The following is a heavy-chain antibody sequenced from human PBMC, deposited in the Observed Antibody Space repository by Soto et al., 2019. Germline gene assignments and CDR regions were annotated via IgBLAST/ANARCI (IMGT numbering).Heavy chain of an antibody. V-gene: IGHV1-3*01. CDR1: GYTFTSYA. CDR2: INAGNGKT. J-gene: IGHJ4*02. Sequence: GASVKVSCKASGYTFTSYAMHSVRQAPGQRLEWMGWINAGNGKTKYSQKFQGRVTITRDTSASTAYMELSSLRSEDTAVYYCAIGAYYYDSGLDYWGQGTLVTVSS. CDR3: AIGAYYYDSGLDY. D-gene: IGHD3-22*01.